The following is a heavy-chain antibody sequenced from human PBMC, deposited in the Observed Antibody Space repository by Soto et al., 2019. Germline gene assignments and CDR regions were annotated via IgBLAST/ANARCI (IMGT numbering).Heavy chain of an antibody. J-gene: IGHJ2*01. CDR3: AKRTVGWYFDL. CDR2: ISGSGGST. CDR1: GFTFSSYA. V-gene: IGHV3-23*01. D-gene: IGHD4-17*01. Sequence: EVQLLESGGGLVQPGGSLRLSCAASGFTFSSYAMNWVPQAQGKGLEWVPVISGSGGSTYYADSVKGRFTISRDNSKNTLYLQMNSLRAEDTAVYYCAKRTVGWYFDLWGRGTLVTVSS.